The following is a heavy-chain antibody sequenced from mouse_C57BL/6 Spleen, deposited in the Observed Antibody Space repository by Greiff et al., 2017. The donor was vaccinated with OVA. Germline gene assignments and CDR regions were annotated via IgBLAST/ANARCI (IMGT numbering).Heavy chain of an antibody. CDR2: IRHKANGYTT. CDR1: GFTFTDYY. J-gene: IGHJ1*03. CDR3: ARYRGDWYFDV. V-gene: IGHV7-3*01. Sequence: EVKLMESGGGLVQPGGSLSLSCAASGFTFTDYYMSWVRQPPGKALEWLGFIRHKANGYTTEYSASVKGRFTISRDNSQSILYLQMNALRAEDSATYYCARYRGDWYFDVWGTGTTVTVSS.